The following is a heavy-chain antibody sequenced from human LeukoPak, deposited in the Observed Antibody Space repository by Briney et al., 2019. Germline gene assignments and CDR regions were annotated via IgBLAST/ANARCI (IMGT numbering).Heavy chain of an antibody. CDR2: ISWNSAGI. D-gene: IGHD1-26*01. Sequence: GGSLRLSCAASGFTFDDYAMHWVRQAPGKGLEWVSGISWNSAGIGYADSVKGRFTISRDNAKNSLYLQMNSLRAEDTALYYCAKGGSYEYFYYGMDVWGRGTTVTVSS. CDR1: GFTFDDYA. J-gene: IGHJ6*02. V-gene: IGHV3-9*01. CDR3: AKGGSYEYFYYGMDV.